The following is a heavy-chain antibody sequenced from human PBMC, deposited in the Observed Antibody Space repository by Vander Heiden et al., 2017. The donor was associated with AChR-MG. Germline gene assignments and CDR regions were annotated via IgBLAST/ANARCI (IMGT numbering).Heavy chain of an antibody. CDR1: GGSCSGYY. V-gene: IGHV4-34*01. CDR2: INHSGST. D-gene: IGHD3-16*02. J-gene: IGHJ4*02. CDR3: ARGLRRGYDYVWGSYRYLGFDY. Sequence: QVQLQQWGAVLLKPSETLSLTCAVDGGSCSGYYWSWIRQPPGKGLGWIGEINHSGSTNYNPSLKSRVTISVDTSKNQFSLKLSSVTAADTAVYYCARGLRRGYDYVWGSYRYLGFDYWGQGTLVTVSS.